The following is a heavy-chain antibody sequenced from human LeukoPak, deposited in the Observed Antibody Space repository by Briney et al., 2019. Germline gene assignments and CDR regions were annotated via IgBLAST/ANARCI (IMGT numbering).Heavy chain of an antibody. D-gene: IGHD3-22*01. CDR1: GLTFSSQW. J-gene: IGHJ6*02. V-gene: IGHV3-23*01. CDR3: AKDYYDSSGWYYYGMDV. Sequence: GGSLRLSCAASGLTFSSQWMSWVRQAPGKGLEWVSAISGSGGSTYYADSVKGRFTISRDNSKNTLYLQMNSLRAEDTAVYYCAKDYYDSSGWYYYGMDVWGQGTTVTVSS. CDR2: ISGSGGST.